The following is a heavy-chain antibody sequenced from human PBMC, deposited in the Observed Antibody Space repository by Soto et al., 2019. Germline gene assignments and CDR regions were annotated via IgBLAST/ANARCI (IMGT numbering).Heavy chain of an antibody. J-gene: IGHJ4*02. V-gene: IGHV3-23*01. CDR2: ISGSGGRT. CDR1: GFTFSSYA. D-gene: IGHD1-1*01. Sequence: QLGGSLRLSCAASGFTFSSYAMSWVRQAPGKGLEWVSAISGSGGRTYYADSVKGRFTISRDNSKNTLYLQMNSLRAEDTAVYYCAKDPGDNWNDDYNDYWGQGTLVTVSS. CDR3: AKDPGDNWNDDYNDY.